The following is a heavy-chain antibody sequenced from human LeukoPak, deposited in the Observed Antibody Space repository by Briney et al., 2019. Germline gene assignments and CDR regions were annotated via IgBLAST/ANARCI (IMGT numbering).Heavy chain of an antibody. CDR3: AKDLRFSYGLRGS. CDR2: IKTDGIEK. Sequence: HPGGSLRLSCAASGFTFSNYWMTWVRQVPGKGLEWVGYIKTDGIEKYYVDSVKGRFTISRDSAENSLYLQMNSLRAEDTAVYYCAKDLRFSYGLRGSWGQGTLVTVSS. CDR1: GFTFSNYW. V-gene: IGHV3-7*01. J-gene: IGHJ5*02. D-gene: IGHD5-18*01.